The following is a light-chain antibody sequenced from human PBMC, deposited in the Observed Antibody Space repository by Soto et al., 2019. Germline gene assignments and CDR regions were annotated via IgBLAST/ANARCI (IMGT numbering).Light chain of an antibody. Sequence: QSALAQPASVSGTPGQTISISCTGTSSDVGGYNAVSWYQHHPGKAPKLIIYEVTRRPAGISDRFSASKSGNTASLTISGLQAEDEADYYWNSFRVNRLYVFGAGTKVTVL. J-gene: IGLJ1*01. CDR3: NSFRVNRLYV. CDR1: SSDVGGYNA. V-gene: IGLV2-14*01. CDR2: EVT.